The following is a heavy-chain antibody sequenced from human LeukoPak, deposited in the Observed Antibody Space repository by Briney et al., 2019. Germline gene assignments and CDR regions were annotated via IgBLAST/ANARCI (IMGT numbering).Heavy chain of an antibody. CDR1: GLTFDDYA. CDR2: ISWNSGSI. D-gene: IGHD3-10*01. J-gene: IGHJ6*02. CDR3: AKEKLLLVRGVSYGMDV. Sequence: GWSLRLSCAATGLTFDDYAMHWVRQAPGKGLEWVSGISWNSGSIRYADSVKGRFTISRDNAKNSLYLEMNILRAEDPALYYCAKEKLLLVRGVSYGMDVWGQGTTVTVSS. V-gene: IGHV3-9*01.